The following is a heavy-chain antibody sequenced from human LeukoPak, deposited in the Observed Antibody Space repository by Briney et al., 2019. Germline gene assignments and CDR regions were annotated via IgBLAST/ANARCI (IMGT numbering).Heavy chain of an antibody. CDR3: ARETGIAAAGGYAFDI. Sequence: SETLSLTCTVSGGSISSYYWSWIRQPAGKGLEWIGRIYTSGSTNYNSSLKSRVTMSVDTSKNQFSLKLSSVTAADTAVYYCARETGIAAAGGYAFDIWGQGTMVTVSS. J-gene: IGHJ3*02. CDR2: IYTSGST. D-gene: IGHD6-13*01. CDR1: GGSISSYY. V-gene: IGHV4-4*07.